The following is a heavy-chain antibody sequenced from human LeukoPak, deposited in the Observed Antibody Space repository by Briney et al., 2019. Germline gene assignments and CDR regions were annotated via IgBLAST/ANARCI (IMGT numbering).Heavy chain of an antibody. CDR2: TFYRSKWSY. J-gene: IGHJ5*02. V-gene: IGHV6-1*01. Sequence: SQTLSLTCAISGGSVSSNSVAWNWVRQSPSRGLEWLGRTFYRSKWSYDYAVSVKSRLTISPDTSKNQFSLQLNSVTPEDTAVYYCARHVGEQWLESDWFDPWGQGTLVTVSS. CDR3: ARHVGEQWLESDWFDP. CDR1: GGSVSSNSVA. D-gene: IGHD6-19*01.